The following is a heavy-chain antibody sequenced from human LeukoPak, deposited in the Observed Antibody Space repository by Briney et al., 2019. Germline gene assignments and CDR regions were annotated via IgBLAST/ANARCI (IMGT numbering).Heavy chain of an antibody. CDR3: ARGGGDHFDY. V-gene: IGHV4-30-2*02. J-gene: IGHJ4*02. D-gene: IGHD3-16*01. CDR1: GGSISSGGYY. CDR2: IYHSGST. Sequence: SQTLSLTCTVSGGSISSGGYYWSWIRQPPGKGLEWIGYIYHSGSTYYNPSLKSRVTISVDTSKNQFSLKLSSVTAADTAVYYCARGGGDHFDYWGQGTLVTVSS.